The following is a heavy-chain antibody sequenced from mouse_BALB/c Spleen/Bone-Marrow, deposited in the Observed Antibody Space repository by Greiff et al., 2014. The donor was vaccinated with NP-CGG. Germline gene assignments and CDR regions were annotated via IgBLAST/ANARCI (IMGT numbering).Heavy chain of an antibody. CDR3: ARKAYYTNWWYFDV. V-gene: IGHV1-39*01. D-gene: IGHD2-5*01. CDR1: GYSFSGYS. CDR2: IDPYYGDT. Sequence: LQESGPELEKPGASVKISCKASGYSFSGYSLNWVKQSNGQSLEWIGNIDPYYGDTTYNQKFKGKATLTVDRSSSTAYMQLKSLTSEDSSVFYCARKAYYTNWWYFDVLGAGTTVTVSS. J-gene: IGHJ1*01.